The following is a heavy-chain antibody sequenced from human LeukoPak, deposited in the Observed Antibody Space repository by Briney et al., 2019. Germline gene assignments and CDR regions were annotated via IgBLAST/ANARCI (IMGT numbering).Heavy chain of an antibody. CDR2: ISGSGGST. D-gene: IGHD1-26*01. Sequence: GGSLRVSCAASGFTFSSYAMSWVRQAPGKGLEWVSAISGSGGSTYYADSVKGRFTISRDNSKNTLYLQMNSLRAEDTAVYYCAVQPEWDLNWFDPWGQGTLVTVSS. J-gene: IGHJ5*02. CDR1: GFTFSSYA. V-gene: IGHV3-23*01. CDR3: AVQPEWDLNWFDP.